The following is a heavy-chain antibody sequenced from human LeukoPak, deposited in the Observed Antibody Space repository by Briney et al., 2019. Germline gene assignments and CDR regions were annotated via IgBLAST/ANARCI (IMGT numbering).Heavy chain of an antibody. D-gene: IGHD2-2*01. V-gene: IGHV4-34*01. CDR3: ARVQAPAAIGAVNWFDP. J-gene: IGHJ5*02. CDR2: INHSGST. CDR1: GGSFSGYY. Sequence: PSETLSLTCAVYGGSFSGYYWSWIRQPPGKGLEWIGEINHSGSTNYNPSLKSRVTISVDTSKNQFSLKLSSVTAADTAAYYCARVQAPAAIGAVNWFDPWGQGTLVTVSS.